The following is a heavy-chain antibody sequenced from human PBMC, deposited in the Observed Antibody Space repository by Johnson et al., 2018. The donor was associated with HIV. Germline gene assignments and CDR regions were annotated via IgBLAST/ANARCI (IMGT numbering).Heavy chain of an antibody. D-gene: IGHD1-26*01. J-gene: IGHJ3*02. Sequence: QMLLVESGGGVVQPGRSLRLSCAASGFTFSSYAMHWVRQAPGRGLEWVAVISYDGSDKYYADSVKGRFTISRDNSKNTMYLQMNSLKTEDTAVYYCTTPDADSGSPIDDAFDIWGQGTMVTVSS. CDR3: TTPDADSGSPIDDAFDI. V-gene: IGHV3-30*04. CDR2: ISYDGSDK. CDR1: GFTFSSYA.